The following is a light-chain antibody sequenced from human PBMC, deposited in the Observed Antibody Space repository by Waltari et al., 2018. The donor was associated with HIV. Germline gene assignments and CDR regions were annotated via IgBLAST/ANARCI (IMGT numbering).Light chain of an antibody. J-gene: IGLJ3*02. CDR2: DVG. CDR3: GSYSGSKNFAV. CDR1: SSDAAGYTY. Sequence: QSALTQPHAASVSPGQSVTISCPGTSSDAAGYTYAPWYQQHPGNAPNRLVFDVGRRPSGVPDRFSGTKSGNTASLTVSGLQAEDEADYYCGSYSGSKNFAVFGGGTKLTVL. V-gene: IGLV2-8*01.